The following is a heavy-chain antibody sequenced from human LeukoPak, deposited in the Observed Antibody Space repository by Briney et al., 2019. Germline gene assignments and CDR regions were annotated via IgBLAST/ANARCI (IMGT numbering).Heavy chain of an antibody. CDR3: ARDLRLAVSGTGGFDI. D-gene: IGHD6-19*01. CDR1: GYIFTDYY. CDR2: MNPNSGVT. J-gene: IGHJ3*02. V-gene: IGHV1-2*02. Sequence: ASVKVSCKASGYIFTDYYMHWVRQAPGQGLEWMGWMNPNSGVTNYAQKFQVRVTMTGDTSISTAYMELSRLRSDDTAVYYCARDLRLAVSGTGGFDIWGQGTVVTVSS.